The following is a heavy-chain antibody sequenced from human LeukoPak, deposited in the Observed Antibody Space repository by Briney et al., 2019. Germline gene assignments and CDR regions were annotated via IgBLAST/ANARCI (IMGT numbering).Heavy chain of an antibody. D-gene: IGHD2-15*01. CDR1: GFTLSSYA. V-gene: IGHV3-23*01. CDR2: ISDTGNT. Sequence: GGSLRLSCAASGFTLSSYAMSWVRQAPGKGLEWVSAISDTGNTYHADSVKGRFTISRDSSKNTLFLQMNRLRPEDADVYYCAKAPVTTCRGAFRYPFDYWGLGTLVTVSS. J-gene: IGHJ4*02. CDR3: AKAPVTTCRGAFRYPFDY.